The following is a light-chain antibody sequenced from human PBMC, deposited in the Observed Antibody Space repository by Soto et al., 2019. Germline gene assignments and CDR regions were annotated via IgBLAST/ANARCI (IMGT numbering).Light chain of an antibody. J-gene: IGLJ2*01. CDR2: LNSDGRH. Sequence: QTVVTQSPSASASLGASVKLTCTLSSGHSNYAIAWHQQQPEKGPRFLMKLNSDGRHIKGDGIPDRFSGSSSGAERYLTISSLQSEDEADYYCQTWGTGIQVFGGGTKLTVL. CDR1: SGHSNYA. CDR3: QTWGTGIQV. V-gene: IGLV4-69*01.